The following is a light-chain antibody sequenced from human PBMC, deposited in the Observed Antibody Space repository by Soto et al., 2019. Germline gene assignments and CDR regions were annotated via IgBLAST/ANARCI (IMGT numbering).Light chain of an antibody. CDR2: DAS. Sequence: EIVLTQSPGTLSLSPGEGGTLSCRASQSVSNNYLAWYQQKPGQPPRLLMYDASTRATGIPDRFSGSGSGTVFTLTISRREPEDFAVYYCQQYRGSPITFGPGTRLHI. CDR1: QSVSNNY. V-gene: IGKV3-20*01. J-gene: IGKJ5*01. CDR3: QQYRGSPIT.